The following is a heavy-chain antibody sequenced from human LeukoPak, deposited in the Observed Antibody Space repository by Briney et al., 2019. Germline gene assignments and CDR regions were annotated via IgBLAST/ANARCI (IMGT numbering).Heavy chain of an antibody. V-gene: IGHV1-69*04. CDR1: GGTFSSYA. Sequence: GASVKVSCKASGGTFSSYAISWVRQAPGQGLEWMGRIIPILGIANYAQKFQGRVTITADKSTSTAYMELSSLRSEDTAVYYCARSGVAVAGIRFDYWGQGTLVTVSS. CDR2: IIPILGIA. D-gene: IGHD6-19*01. CDR3: ARSGVAVAGIRFDY. J-gene: IGHJ4*02.